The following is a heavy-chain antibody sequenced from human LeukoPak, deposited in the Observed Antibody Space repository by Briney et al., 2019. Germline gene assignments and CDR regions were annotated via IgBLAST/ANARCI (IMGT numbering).Heavy chain of an antibody. Sequence: SETLSLACTVSGGSISSSSYYWGWIGQPPGKGLEWIGSIYYSGSTYYNPSLKSRVTISVDTSKNQFSLKLSSVTAADTAVYYCVIGAYYYVFDYWGQGTLVTVSS. V-gene: IGHV4-39*01. D-gene: IGHD3-22*01. CDR3: VIGAYYYVFDY. J-gene: IGHJ4*02. CDR2: IYYSGST. CDR1: GGSISSSSYY.